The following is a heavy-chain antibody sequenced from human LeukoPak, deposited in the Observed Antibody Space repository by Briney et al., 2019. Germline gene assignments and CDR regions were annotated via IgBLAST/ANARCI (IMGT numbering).Heavy chain of an antibody. V-gene: IGHV3-30*18. D-gene: IGHD2-15*01. CDR3: AKGGCSGGSCYSHSYGNRNFDY. Sequence: PGSSLRLSCAASGFTLSSHGMHWVRQAPGKGLEWVAVISYDGSNKYYADSVKGRFTISRDNSKNTLHLQMNGLRAEDTAVYYCAKGGCSGGSCYSHSYGNRNFDYWGQGTLVSVSS. CDR1: GFTLSSHG. J-gene: IGHJ4*02. CDR2: ISYDGSNK.